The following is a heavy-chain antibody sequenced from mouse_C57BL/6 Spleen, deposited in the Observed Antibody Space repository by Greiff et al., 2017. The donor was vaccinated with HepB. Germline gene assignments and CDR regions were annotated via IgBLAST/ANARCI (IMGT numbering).Heavy chain of an antibody. CDR2: IDPSDSET. CDR3: AREDDGYPHWYFDV. J-gene: IGHJ1*03. V-gene: IGHV1-52*01. CDR1: GYTFTSYW. D-gene: IGHD2-3*01. Sequence: QVQLQQPGAELVRPGSSVKLSCKASGYTFTSYWMHWVKQRPIQGLEWIGNIDPSDSETHYNQKFKDKATLTVDKSSSTAYMQLSSLTSEDSAVYYCAREDDGYPHWYFDVWGTGTTVTVSS.